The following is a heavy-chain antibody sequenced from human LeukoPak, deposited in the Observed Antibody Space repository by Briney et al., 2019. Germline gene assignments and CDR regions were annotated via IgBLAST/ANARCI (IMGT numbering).Heavy chain of an antibody. Sequence: GQSLKISCKGSGYSFTSYWIGWVRQMPGKGLEWMGIIYPGDSDTRYSPSFQGQVTISADKSISTAYLQWSSLKASDTAMYYCARHPYCSGGSCYSDYWGQGTLVTVSS. D-gene: IGHD2-15*01. CDR2: IYPGDSDT. V-gene: IGHV5-51*01. J-gene: IGHJ4*02. CDR3: ARHPYCSGGSCYSDY. CDR1: GYSFTSYW.